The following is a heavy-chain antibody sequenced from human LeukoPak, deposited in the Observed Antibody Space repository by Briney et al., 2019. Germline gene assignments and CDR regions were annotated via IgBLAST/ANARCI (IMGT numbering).Heavy chain of an antibody. Sequence: PGGSLRLSCAASGFTFSSYAMSWVRQAPGKGLEWVSAISGSGGSTYYADSVKGRFTISRDNSENTLYLQMNSLRAEDTAVYYCAKTTRSLGAFDIWGQGTMVTVSS. CDR2: ISGSGGST. CDR3: AKTTRSLGAFDI. V-gene: IGHV3-23*01. D-gene: IGHD1-14*01. CDR1: GFTFSSYA. J-gene: IGHJ3*02.